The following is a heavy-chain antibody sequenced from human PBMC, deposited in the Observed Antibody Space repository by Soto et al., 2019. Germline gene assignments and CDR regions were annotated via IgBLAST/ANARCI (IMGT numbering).Heavy chain of an antibody. J-gene: IGHJ4*02. CDR2: MNPNNGNT. CDR3: ARGVEAGVDY. CDR1: GYTFTSFD. V-gene: IGHV1-8*01. D-gene: IGHD2-15*01. Sequence: VSVKVSCKTSGYTFTSFDINWVRQATGQGPEWMGWMNPNNGNTGYAQKFQGRVTMTRDTSISTAYMDLSSLRSEDTAVYYCARGVEAGVDYWGQGTLVTVSS.